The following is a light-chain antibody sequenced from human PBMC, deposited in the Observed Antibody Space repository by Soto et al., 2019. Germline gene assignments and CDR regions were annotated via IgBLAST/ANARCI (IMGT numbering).Light chain of an antibody. CDR1: QSVSSSY. CDR3: QQYGSSPLWT. Sequence: EIVLTQSPGTLSLSPGERATLSCRASQSVSSSYLAWYQQKPGQAPRLLIYVASSRATGIPDSFSGSGSGTDFTLTISRLEPEDFAVYYCQQYGSSPLWTFGQGTKVEIK. V-gene: IGKV3-20*01. J-gene: IGKJ1*01. CDR2: VAS.